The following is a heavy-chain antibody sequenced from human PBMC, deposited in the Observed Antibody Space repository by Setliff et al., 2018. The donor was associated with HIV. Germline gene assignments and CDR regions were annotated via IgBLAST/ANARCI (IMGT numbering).Heavy chain of an antibody. CDR1: GGSISSGSYY. CDR2: IYTSGST. D-gene: IGHD3-22*01. Sequence: SETLSLTCTVSGGSISSGSYYWSWIRQPAGEGLEWIGRIYTSGSTNYNPSLKSRVTISVDTSKKQFSLKVNSVTAADTAVYYCARAPFYSGYDSHDSSGYYLDAFDIWGPGTMVTVSS. J-gene: IGHJ3*02. V-gene: IGHV4-61*02. CDR3: ARAPFYSGYDSHDSSGYYLDAFDI.